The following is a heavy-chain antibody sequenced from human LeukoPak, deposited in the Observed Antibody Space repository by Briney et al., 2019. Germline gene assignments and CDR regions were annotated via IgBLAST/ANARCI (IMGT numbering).Heavy chain of an antibody. V-gene: IGHV4-4*07. CDR3: ARDVRRSSSSANSYYYYMDV. Sequence: SETLSLTCTVSGGSISSYYWSWIRQPAGKGLEWIGRIYTSGSTNYNPSLKSRVTISVDKSKNHFSLNLDSVTAADTAVYYCARDVRRSSSSANSYYYYMDVWGKGTTVTVSS. J-gene: IGHJ6*03. CDR2: IYTSGST. D-gene: IGHD6-6*01. CDR1: GGSISSYY.